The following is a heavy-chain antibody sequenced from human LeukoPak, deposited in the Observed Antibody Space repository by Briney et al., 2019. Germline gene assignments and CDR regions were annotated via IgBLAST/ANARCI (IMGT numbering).Heavy chain of an antibody. CDR3: ARGRWNDAGFDP. CDR1: GYTFTSYD. CDR2: VNPNSGNT. J-gene: IGHJ5*02. D-gene: IGHD1-1*01. Sequence: ASVKVSCKASGYTFTSYDINWVRQATGQGLEWMGWVNPNSGNTGYAQKFQGRVTMTSSTSITTAYMELSSLRSEDTAVYYCARGRWNDAGFDPWGQGTLVTVSS. V-gene: IGHV1-8*01.